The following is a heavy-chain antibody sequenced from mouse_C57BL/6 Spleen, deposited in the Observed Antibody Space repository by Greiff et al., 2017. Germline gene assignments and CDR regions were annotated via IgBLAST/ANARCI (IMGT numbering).Heavy chain of an antibody. D-gene: IGHD1-1*01. CDR3: ARLGSSPYYFDY. J-gene: IGHJ2*01. Sequence: EVKLVESGGGLVKPGGSLKLSCAASGFTFSDYGMHWVRQAPEKGLEWVAYISSGSSTIYYADTVKGRFTISRDNAKNTLFLQMTSLRSEDTAMYYCARLGSSPYYFDYWGQGTTLTVSS. CDR1: GFTFSDYG. V-gene: IGHV5-17*01. CDR2: ISSGSSTI.